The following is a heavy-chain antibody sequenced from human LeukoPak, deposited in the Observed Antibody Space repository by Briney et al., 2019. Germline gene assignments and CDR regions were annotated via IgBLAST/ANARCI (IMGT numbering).Heavy chain of an antibody. V-gene: IGHV3-30-3*01. Sequence: QPGGSLRLSCAASGFTFSSYAMHWVRQAPGKGLEWVAVISYDGSNKYYADSVKGRFTISRDNSKNTLYLQMNSLRAEDTAVYYCARDKRSGYYYGPYDYWGQGTPVTVSS. D-gene: IGHD3-22*01. CDR1: GFTFSSYA. CDR2: ISYDGSNK. CDR3: ARDKRSGYYYGPYDY. J-gene: IGHJ4*02.